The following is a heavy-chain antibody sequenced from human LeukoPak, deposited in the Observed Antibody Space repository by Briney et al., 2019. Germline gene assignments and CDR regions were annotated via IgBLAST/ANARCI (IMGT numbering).Heavy chain of an antibody. CDR2: ISGSGGST. V-gene: IGHV3-23*01. CDR1: GFTFSSYA. Sequence: AGGSLRLSCAASGFTFSSYAMSWVRQAPGKGLEWVSAISGSGGSTYYADSVKGRFTISRDNSKNTLYLQMNSLRAEDTAVYYCAKDAYYDFWSGYEYYFDYWGQGTLVTVSS. J-gene: IGHJ4*02. D-gene: IGHD3-3*01. CDR3: AKDAYYDFWSGYEYYFDY.